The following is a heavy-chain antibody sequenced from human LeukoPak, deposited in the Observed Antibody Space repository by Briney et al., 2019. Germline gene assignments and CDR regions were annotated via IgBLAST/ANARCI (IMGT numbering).Heavy chain of an antibody. CDR2: IYYSGST. CDR3: AKGGQWLVWHFDY. CDR1: GGSISSYY. V-gene: IGHV4-59*08. J-gene: IGHJ4*02. Sequence: KPSETLSLTCTVSGGSISSYYWSWIRQPPGKGLEWIGYIYYSGSTNYNPSLKSRVTISVDTSKNQFSLKLSSVTAADTAVYYCAKGGQWLVWHFDYWGQGTLVTVSS. D-gene: IGHD6-19*01.